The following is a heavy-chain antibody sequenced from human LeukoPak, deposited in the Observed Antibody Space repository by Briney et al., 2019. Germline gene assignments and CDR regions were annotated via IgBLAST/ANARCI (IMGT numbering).Heavy chain of an antibody. CDR3: ARGRLIVAPGVYYFEY. V-gene: IGHV4-4*09. CDR2: IYFRGGT. D-gene: IGHD2-8*01. Sequence: SETLSLTCTVSGGLTSDHYWSWIRQPPGEGLEWIGYIYFRGGTNYNPSLERRVKISGDTAKSEFSLKMTSVTAADTAVYYCARGRLIVAPGVYYFEYWGQGTLVTVSS. J-gene: IGHJ4*02. CDR1: GGLTSDHY.